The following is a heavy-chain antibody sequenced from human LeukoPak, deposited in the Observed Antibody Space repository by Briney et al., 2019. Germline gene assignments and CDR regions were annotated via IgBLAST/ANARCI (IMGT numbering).Heavy chain of an antibody. V-gene: IGHV3-21*01. CDR1: GFTFSSYV. CDR3: ARDQHIVVVTAIPGAFDV. Sequence: GGSLRLSCAASGFTFSSYVINWVRQAPGKGLEWVSSISSSSNYIYYADSVKGRFTISRDNAKNSLFLRMNSLRADDTAVYYCARDQHIVVVTAIPGAFDVWGQGTMVTVSS. D-gene: IGHD2-21*02. CDR2: ISSSSNYI. J-gene: IGHJ3*01.